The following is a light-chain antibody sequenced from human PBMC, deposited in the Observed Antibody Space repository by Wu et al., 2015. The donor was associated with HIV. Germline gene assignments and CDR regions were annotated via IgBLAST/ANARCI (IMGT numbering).Light chain of an antibody. CDR2: GAS. Sequence: EIVMTQSPATLSLSPGERATLSCRTSQSVSSNLAWYQQKPGQAPRLLIYGASIRATDIPARFSGSGSGTEFTLTISILQSEDFGVYYCQQYNNWPPMYTFGQGTKLEIK. CDR3: QQYNNWPPMYT. V-gene: IGKV3D-15*03. J-gene: IGKJ2*01. CDR1: QSVSSN.